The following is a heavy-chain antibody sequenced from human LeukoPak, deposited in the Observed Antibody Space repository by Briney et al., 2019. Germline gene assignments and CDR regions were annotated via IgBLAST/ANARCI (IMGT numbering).Heavy chain of an antibody. CDR1: GFIFSSYA. CDR2: ISESGAGT. D-gene: IGHD3-10*01. J-gene: IGHJ4*02. V-gene: IGHV3-23*01. CDR3: AKGLYYYGSGSLDH. Sequence: GGSLRLSCAASGFIFSSYAMSWVRQAPGKGLDYVAGISESGAGTYYVDSVKGRFTISRDNSKNTLYLQMNSLRAEDTALYYCAKGLYYYGSGSLDHWGLGTLVSVSS.